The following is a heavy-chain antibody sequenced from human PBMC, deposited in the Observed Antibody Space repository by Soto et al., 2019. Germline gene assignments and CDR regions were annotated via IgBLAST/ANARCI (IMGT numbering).Heavy chain of an antibody. D-gene: IGHD3-3*01. CDR2: INPNSGAT. CDR3: ERGGGTILAPLT. J-gene: IGHJ5*02. V-gene: IGHV1-2*02. CDR1: GYTFTGYF. Sequence: ASVKVSCKASGYTFTGYFIHWVRQAPRQGLEWVGYINPNSGATKYAPRFQGRVTMTSDTSIRTAYMDLSNLRSDDTAVYYCERGGGTILAPLTWGPGTLVTVSS.